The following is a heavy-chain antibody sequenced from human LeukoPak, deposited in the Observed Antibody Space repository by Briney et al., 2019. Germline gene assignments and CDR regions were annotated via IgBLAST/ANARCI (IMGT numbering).Heavy chain of an antibody. V-gene: IGHV4-61*02. D-gene: IGHD4-23*01. CDR1: GGSISSGSYY. CDR2: IYTSGST. CDR3: AANYGGNSRPYWYFDL. Sequence: SETLSLTCTVSGGSISSGSYYCSWIRQPAGKGLEWIGRIYTSGSTNYNPSLKSRVTISVDTSKNQFSLKLSSVTAADTAVYYCAANYGGNSRPYWYFDLWGRGTLVAVSS. J-gene: IGHJ2*01.